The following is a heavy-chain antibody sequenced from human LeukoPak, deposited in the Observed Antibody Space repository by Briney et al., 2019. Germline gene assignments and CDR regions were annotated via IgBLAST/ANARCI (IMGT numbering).Heavy chain of an antibody. V-gene: IGHV1-69*13. Sequence: SVKVSCKPSGGSFSNYAISWVRQAPGQGLEWMGGIIPIFGTANYAQKFQGRVTITADESTSTAYMELSSLRSEDTAVYYCARGHSFTYYYDSSGYLFDYWGQGTLVTVSS. CDR3: ARGHSFTYYYDSSGYLFDY. J-gene: IGHJ4*02. D-gene: IGHD3-22*01. CDR1: GGSFSNYA. CDR2: IIPIFGTA.